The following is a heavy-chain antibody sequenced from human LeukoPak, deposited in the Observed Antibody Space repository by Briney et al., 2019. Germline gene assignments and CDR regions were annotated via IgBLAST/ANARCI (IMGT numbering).Heavy chain of an antibody. J-gene: IGHJ4*02. V-gene: IGHV4-39*07. CDR2: IYYSGST. CDR1: GGSISSSSYY. CDR3: ATYQLLWFGELLSPFDY. D-gene: IGHD3-10*01. Sequence: PSETLSLTCTVSGGSISSSSYYWGWIRQPPGKGLEWIGSIYYSGSTYYNPSLKSRVTISVDTSKNQFSLKLSSVTAADTAVYYCATYQLLWFGELLSPFDYWGQGTLVTVSS.